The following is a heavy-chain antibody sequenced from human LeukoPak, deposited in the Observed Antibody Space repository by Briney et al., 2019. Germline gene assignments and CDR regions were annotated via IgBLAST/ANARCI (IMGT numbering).Heavy chain of an antibody. CDR1: GYTFTSYY. Sequence: ASVKVSFKASGYTFTSYYMHWVRQAPGQGLEWMGIINPSGGSTSYAQKFQGRVTMTRDTSTSTVYMELSSLRSEDTAVYYCARDRIVGASMGYFDYWGQGTLVTVSS. D-gene: IGHD1-26*01. CDR2: INPSGGST. CDR3: ARDRIVGASMGYFDY. J-gene: IGHJ4*02. V-gene: IGHV1-46*01.